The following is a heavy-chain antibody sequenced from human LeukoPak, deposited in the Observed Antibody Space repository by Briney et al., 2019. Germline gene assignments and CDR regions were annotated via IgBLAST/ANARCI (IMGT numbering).Heavy chain of an antibody. CDR1: GYTFTNYG. CDR2: IDVYNGNT. CDR3: ARLAGTDMIGYFQD. D-gene: IGHD5-18*01. V-gene: IGHV1-18*01. Sequence: ASVKVSCKASGYTFTNYGISWVRQAPGQGLEWMGWIDVYNGNTIYAQKLQGRVTMTTDTSTSTAYMELRSLRSDDTAVYYCARLAGTDMIGYFQDWGQGTLVTVSS. J-gene: IGHJ1*01.